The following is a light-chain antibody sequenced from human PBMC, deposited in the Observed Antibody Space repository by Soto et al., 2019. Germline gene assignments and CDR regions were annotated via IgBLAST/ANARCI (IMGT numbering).Light chain of an antibody. J-gene: IGLJ1*01. Sequence: QSVLTQPRSVSGSPGQSVTISCTGTSSDVGAFNYVSWYQQHPGKAPKLIIYEVSNRPSGVSNRFSGSKSGNTASLTISGLQAEDEADYYCSSYTSSSTYVFGTGTKLTVL. CDR1: SSDVGAFNY. CDR2: EVS. CDR3: SSYTSSSTYV. V-gene: IGLV2-14*01.